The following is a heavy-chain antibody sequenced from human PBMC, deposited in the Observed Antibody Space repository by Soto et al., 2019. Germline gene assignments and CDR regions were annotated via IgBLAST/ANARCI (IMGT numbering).Heavy chain of an antibody. D-gene: IGHD5-18*01. CDR2: IKSKTDGGTT. V-gene: IGHV3-15*07. CDR1: GFTFSNAW. J-gene: IGHJ6*02. Sequence: GGSLRPSCAASGFTFSNAWMNWVRQAPGKGLEWVGRIKSKTDGGTTDYAAPVKGRFTISRDDSKNTLYLQMNSLKTEDTAVYYCTTGVVQLWLRYYGMDVWGQGTTVTVSS. CDR3: TTGVVQLWLRYYGMDV.